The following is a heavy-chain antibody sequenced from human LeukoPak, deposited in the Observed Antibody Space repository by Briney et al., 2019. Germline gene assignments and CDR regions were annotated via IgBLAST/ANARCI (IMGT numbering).Heavy chain of an antibody. V-gene: IGHV4-59*08. D-gene: IGHD3-22*01. J-gene: IGHJ4*02. CDR2: IYYSGST. CDR1: GGSISSYY. CDR3: ASSYYYDSRGFTRTYYFDY. Sequence: SETLSLTCTVSGGSISSYYWSWIRQPPGKGLEWIGYIYYSGSTNYNPSLKSRVTISVDTSKNQFSLKLSSVTAADTAVYYCASSYYYDSRGFTRTYYFDYWSQGTLVTVSS.